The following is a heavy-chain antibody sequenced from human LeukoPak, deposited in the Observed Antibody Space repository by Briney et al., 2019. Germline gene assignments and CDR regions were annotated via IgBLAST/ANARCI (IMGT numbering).Heavy chain of an antibody. CDR2: ISSSGGST. CDR3: VKPFSGSYYGYFDY. CDR1: GFTFSSSA. J-gene: IGHJ4*02. D-gene: IGHD1-26*01. Sequence: PGGFLRLSCSASGFTFSSSAMHWVRQAPGKGLEYVSAISSSGGSTYYADSVKGRFTISRDNSKNTLYLQMSSLRADDTAVYYCVKPFSGSYYGYFDYWGQGTLVTVSS. V-gene: IGHV3-64D*06.